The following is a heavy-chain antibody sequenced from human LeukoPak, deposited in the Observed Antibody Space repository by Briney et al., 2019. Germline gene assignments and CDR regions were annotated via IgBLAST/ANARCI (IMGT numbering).Heavy chain of an antibody. CDR1: GFTFRNFA. D-gene: IGHD2-8*01. CDR3: AKDWQSFNSMYDYFDS. V-gene: IGHV3-23*01. CDR2: IGGGDT. Sequence: PGGSLRLSCSASGFTFRNFAISWVRQAPGKGLEWVSSIGGGDTHYADSVKGRFTISRDDSRSTVDMQMSSLRAEDTAVYYCAKDWQSFNSMYDYFDSWGQGTLVTVSS. J-gene: IGHJ4*02.